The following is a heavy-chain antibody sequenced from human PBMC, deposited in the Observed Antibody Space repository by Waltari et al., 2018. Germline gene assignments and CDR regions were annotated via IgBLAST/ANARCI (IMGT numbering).Heavy chain of an antibody. CDR2: ISGGGDST. Sequence: VKLLESGGGFAQHGESLGVSCAASGVTFEDYARSWGREIRGKGLEWVAAISGGGDSTNYADSVKGRFSISRDNSENTVTLEMSDMRSEDTATYFCAKDADLDDYGLFDSWGQGVLVIVSS. CDR3: AKDADLDDYGLFDS. J-gene: IGHJ4*02. CDR1: GVTFEDYA. V-gene: IGHV3-23*01. D-gene: IGHD3-16*01.